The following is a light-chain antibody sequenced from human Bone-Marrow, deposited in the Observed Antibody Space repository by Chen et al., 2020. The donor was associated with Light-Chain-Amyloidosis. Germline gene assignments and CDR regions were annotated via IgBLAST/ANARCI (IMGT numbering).Light chain of an antibody. CDR2: KVS. CDR1: RSLRDW. CDR3: QQFNSDLGVT. Sequence: DIQMTQSPSTLSASVGDRVTITCRASRSLRDWLAWYQQKPGKAPKLLIYKVSTLGSGVPSRFIGSGSGTEFTLTINRLQPDDFGIYYCQQFNSDLGVTFGPGTKVD. J-gene: IGKJ3*01. V-gene: IGKV1-5*03.